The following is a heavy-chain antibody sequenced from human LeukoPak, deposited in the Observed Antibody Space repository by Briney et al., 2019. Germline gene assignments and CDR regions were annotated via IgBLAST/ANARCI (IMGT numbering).Heavy chain of an antibody. CDR1: GFTLTIFS. CDR3: ARDTNRSSWYVDWFDP. CDR2: IRSSSSPI. D-gene: IGHD6-13*01. J-gene: IGHJ5*02. Sequence: GGSLSLSCAVSGFTLTIFSMNWVRQAPEELLEWVSYIRSSSSPIYYADSVKGRFIICRDNAKKSLYLQMDSVRAEDTAVYYCARDTNRSSWYVDWFDPWSQGTLVTVSS. V-gene: IGHV3-48*01.